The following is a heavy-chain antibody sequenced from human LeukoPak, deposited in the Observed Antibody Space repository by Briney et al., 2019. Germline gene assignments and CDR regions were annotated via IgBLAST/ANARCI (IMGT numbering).Heavy chain of an antibody. J-gene: IGHJ5*02. Sequence: ASVKVSCKASGYTFTTYDINWVRQATGQGLEWMGWMNPNSGNTGYTQKFQGRVTMTRNTSISTAYMELSSLRSEDTAVYYCARGRGSGHKENWFDPCGQGTLVTVSS. V-gene: IGHV1-8*01. CDR3: ARGRGSGHKENWFDP. CDR2: MNPNSGNT. CDR1: GYTFTTYD. D-gene: IGHD6-19*01.